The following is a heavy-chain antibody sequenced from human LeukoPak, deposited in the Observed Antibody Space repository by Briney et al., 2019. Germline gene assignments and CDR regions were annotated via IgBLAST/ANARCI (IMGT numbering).Heavy chain of an antibody. Sequence: PGGSLRLSCAASGFTFSSYAMHWVRQAPGKGLEWVAVISYDGSNKYYADSVKGRFTISRDNSKSTLYLQMNSLRAEDTAVYYCARDIGVAAAGIIVYWGQGTLVTVSS. D-gene: IGHD6-13*01. CDR3: ARDIGVAAAGIIVY. J-gene: IGHJ4*02. CDR2: ISYDGSNK. V-gene: IGHV3-30*04. CDR1: GFTFSSYA.